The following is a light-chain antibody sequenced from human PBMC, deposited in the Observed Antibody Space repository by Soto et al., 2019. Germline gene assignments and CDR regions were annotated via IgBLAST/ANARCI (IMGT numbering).Light chain of an antibody. Sequence: EVVLTQSPGTLSLSPGERATLSCRASESVSSSYLAWYQQKPGQAPRLFIYGASSRATGIPDRFGGSGSGTDFTLTISGLEPEDFAVYYCQQFGNSPGTFGQRTKVEMK. CDR2: GAS. J-gene: IGKJ1*01. CDR3: QQFGNSPGT. CDR1: ESVSSSY. V-gene: IGKV3-20*01.